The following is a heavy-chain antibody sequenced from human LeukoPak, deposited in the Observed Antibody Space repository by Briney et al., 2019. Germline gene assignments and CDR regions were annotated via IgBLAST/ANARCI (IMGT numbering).Heavy chain of an antibody. D-gene: IGHD6-19*01. CDR3: AKKGDSGWVFDY. CDR1: GFTFSSYA. CDR2: ISGSGGST. Sequence: GGSLRLSCAASGFTFSSYAMSWVRHAPGKGLELVSGISGSGGSTHYADSVKGQFTISRDNPKNTLRLQMNSLRAEDTALYYCAKKGDSGWVFDYWGQGTLVTVSS. V-gene: IGHV3-23*01. J-gene: IGHJ4*02.